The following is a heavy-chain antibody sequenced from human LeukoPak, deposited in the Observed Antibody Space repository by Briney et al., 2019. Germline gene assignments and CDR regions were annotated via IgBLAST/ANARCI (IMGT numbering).Heavy chain of an antibody. J-gene: IGHJ1*01. CDR3: ARLVWYSSSWYRESEYFQH. V-gene: IGHV4-59*08. CDR2: IYYGGST. Sequence: PSETLSLTCTVSGGSISSYDWSWIRQPPGKGLEWVGYIYYGGSTNYNPSLKSRVTISVDTSKNQFSLKLSSVTAADTAVYYCARLVWYSSSWYRESEYFQHWGQGTLVTVSS. CDR1: GGSISSYD. D-gene: IGHD6-13*01.